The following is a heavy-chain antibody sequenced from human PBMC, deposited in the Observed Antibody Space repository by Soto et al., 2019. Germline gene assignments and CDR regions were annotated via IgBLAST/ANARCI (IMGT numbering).Heavy chain of an antibody. CDR1: GFTFSSFS. V-gene: IGHV3-23*05. Sequence: GGSLSLSCAASGFTFSSFSMSWVRQAPGRGLEWVSSIYPRGSATFYADSVKGRFAISRDNSKDTLYMQMNSLRAEDTAVYYCAKSRNYYYYYGMDVWGQGTTVIASS. J-gene: IGHJ6*02. CDR3: AKSRNYYYYYGMDV. CDR2: IYPRGSAT.